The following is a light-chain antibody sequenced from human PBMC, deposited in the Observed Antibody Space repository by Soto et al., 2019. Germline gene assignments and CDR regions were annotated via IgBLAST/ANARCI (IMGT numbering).Light chain of an antibody. CDR3: SSYTSSSTTV. CDR2: DVS. Sequence: QSVLTQPASVSGSPGQSITISCTGTSSDVGGYNYVSWYQQHPGKAPKLMIYDVSNRPSGVSNRFSGPKSGNTASLTISGLQAEDEADYYRSSYTSSSTTVFGTGTKVTVL. V-gene: IGLV2-14*01. CDR1: SSDVGGYNY. J-gene: IGLJ1*01.